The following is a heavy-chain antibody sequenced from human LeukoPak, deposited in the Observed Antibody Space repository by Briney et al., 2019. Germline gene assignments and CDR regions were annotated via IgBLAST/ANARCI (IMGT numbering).Heavy chain of an antibody. D-gene: IGHD3-16*01. J-gene: IGHJ4*02. Sequence: PGGSLRLSCAASGFTFSSYWMHWVRQAPGKGLAWVSRINSDGSSTSYADSVKGRFTISRDNAKNTLYLQMNSLRAEDTAVYYCARDGGVSLDYWGQGTLVTVSS. CDR2: INSDGSST. V-gene: IGHV3-74*01. CDR3: ARDGGVSLDY. CDR1: GFTFSSYW.